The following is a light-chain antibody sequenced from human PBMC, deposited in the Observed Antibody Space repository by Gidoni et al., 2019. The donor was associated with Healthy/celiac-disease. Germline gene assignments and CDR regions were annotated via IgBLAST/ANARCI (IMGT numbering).Light chain of an antibody. V-gene: IGKV1-39*01. CDR1: QSISSY. CDR3: QQSYSTPRT. CDR2: AAS. J-gene: IGKJ2*01. Sequence: DIQMTQSPSSLSASVGDRVTITCRASQSISSYLNWYQQKPGKAPKLLIYAASSLQSGVPSRFSGSGSEDFATYYCQQSYSTPRTFXQXTKLEIK.